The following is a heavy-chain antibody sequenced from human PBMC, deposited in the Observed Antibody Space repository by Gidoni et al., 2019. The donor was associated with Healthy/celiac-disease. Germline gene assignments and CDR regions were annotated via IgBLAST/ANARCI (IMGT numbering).Heavy chain of an antibody. CDR2: ISAYNGNT. J-gene: IGHJ6*02. V-gene: IGHV1-18*01. D-gene: IGHD4-17*01. CDR3: ARLVTTPRFLVYYYYGMDV. CDR1: GYTVTSSG. Sequence: QVQLVQSGAEVKKPGASVKVSCKASGYTVTSSGIRWVRQAPGQGLEWLGWISAYNGNTNYAQKLQGRVTMTTDTSTSTAYMELRSLRSDDTAVYYCARLVTTPRFLVYYYYGMDVWGQGTTVTVSS.